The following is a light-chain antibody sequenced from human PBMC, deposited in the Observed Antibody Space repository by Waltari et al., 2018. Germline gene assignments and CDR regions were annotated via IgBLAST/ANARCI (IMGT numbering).Light chain of an antibody. J-gene: IGKJ2*01. CDR1: QSVLYNSNN. Sequence: DIVMTQSPDSLAVSLGERATINCKSSQSVLYNSNNVAWYQQKPGQPPKLPIYWVSTRESGVPDRFSGSGSGTDFTLTISSLQAEDVAVYYCQQYYSTPYTFGQGTKLEIK. CDR3: QQYYSTPYT. V-gene: IGKV4-1*01. CDR2: WVS.